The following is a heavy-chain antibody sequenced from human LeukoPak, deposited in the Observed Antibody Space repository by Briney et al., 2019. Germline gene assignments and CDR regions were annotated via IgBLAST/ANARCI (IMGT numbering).Heavy chain of an antibody. CDR3: AGAYCSSTSCYLFDP. V-gene: IGHV4-34*01. D-gene: IGHD2-2*01. J-gene: IGHJ5*02. CDR1: GGSFSGYY. Sequence: SETLSLTCAVYGGSFSGYYWSWIRQPPGKGLEWIGEINHSGSTNYNPSLKSRVTISVDTSKHQFSLKLSSVTAADTAVYYCAGAYCSSTSCYLFDPWGQGTLVTVSS. CDR2: INHSGST.